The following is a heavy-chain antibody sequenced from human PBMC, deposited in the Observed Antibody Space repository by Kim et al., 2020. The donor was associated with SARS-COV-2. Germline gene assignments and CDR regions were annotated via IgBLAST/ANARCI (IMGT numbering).Heavy chain of an antibody. J-gene: IGHJ4*03. CDR2: ISASGGSV. CDR1: GFSFRSFT. D-gene: IGHD5-12*01. V-gene: IGHV3-23*01. Sequence: GGSLRLSCEASGFSFRSFTMTWVRQAPGKGLQWVSAISASGGSVYFSDSVKGRFTVSRDNSKNTLSLHMSNLRGEDTALYYCAKLWTSGYDWGALDVWGQAPLVPVSS. CDR3: AKLWTSGYDWGALDV.